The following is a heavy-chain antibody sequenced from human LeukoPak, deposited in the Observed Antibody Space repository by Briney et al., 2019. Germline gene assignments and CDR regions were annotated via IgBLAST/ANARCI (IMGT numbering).Heavy chain of an antibody. Sequence: ASVKVSCKASGYTFTSYGISWVRQAPGQGLEWMGWISAYNGNTNYAQKLQGRVTMTTDTSTSTAYMELRSLRSDDTAVYYCARDLRVVVITLNWFDPWGQGTLVTVSS. J-gene: IGHJ5*02. D-gene: IGHD3-22*01. CDR2: ISAYNGNT. CDR3: ARDLRVVVITLNWFDP. CDR1: GYTFTSYG. V-gene: IGHV1-18*01.